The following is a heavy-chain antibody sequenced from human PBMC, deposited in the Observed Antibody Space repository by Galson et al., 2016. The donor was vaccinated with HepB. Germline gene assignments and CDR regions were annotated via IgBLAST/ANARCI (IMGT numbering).Heavy chain of an antibody. CDR1: GGSISSGNW. V-gene: IGHV4-4*02. CDR2: IFHSGDT. J-gene: IGHJ3*02. Sequence: ETLSLPCAVSGGSISSGNWWSWVRQPPGKGLEWIGEIFHSGDTNYNPSLRSRATISVDKSKNHVSLKLISVTAADTAMYYCASYLIQSWAGSDAFDTWGQGTMVTVSS. CDR3: ASYLIQSWAGSDAFDT. D-gene: IGHD5-18*01.